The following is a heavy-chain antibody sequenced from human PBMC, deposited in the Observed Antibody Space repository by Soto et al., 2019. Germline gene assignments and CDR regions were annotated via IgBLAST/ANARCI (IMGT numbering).Heavy chain of an antibody. Sequence: QVQLVQSGAEVKKPGSSVKVSCKSSGGPFSSYGINWVRQAPGQGPEWVGMIIPNFGTRQYAPKFQGRVTISADESTSTVYMELSSLRSEDRAVYYCARDGSSSSYDYWGQGTLVTVAS. D-gene: IGHD6-13*01. V-gene: IGHV1-69*18. CDR3: ARDGSSSSYDY. CDR2: IIPNFGTR. J-gene: IGHJ4*02. CDR1: GGPFSSYG.